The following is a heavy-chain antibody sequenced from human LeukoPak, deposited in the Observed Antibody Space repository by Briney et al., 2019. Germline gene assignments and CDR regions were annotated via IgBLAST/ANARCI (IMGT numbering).Heavy chain of an antibody. D-gene: IGHD3-10*01. CDR2: IHYSGST. CDR1: GGSISSGRYY. V-gene: IGHV4-31*03. J-gene: IGHJ4*02. CDR3: ARYYSGSGSYSVYFDY. Sequence: SQTLSLTCTVSGGSISSGRYYWSWIRRHPGKGLEWIGNIHYSGSTSYNPSLKSRVTISVDTSKNQFALKLGSVTAADTAVYYCARYYSGSGSYSVYFDYWGQGTLVTVSS.